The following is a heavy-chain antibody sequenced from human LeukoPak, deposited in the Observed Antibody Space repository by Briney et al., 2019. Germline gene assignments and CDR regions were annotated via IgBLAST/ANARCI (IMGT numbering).Heavy chain of an antibody. J-gene: IGHJ4*02. V-gene: IGHV3-48*03. CDR3: ARGYCSSTSCYWGFSYFDY. CDR1: GFTFSSYE. Sequence: GSLRLSCAASGFTFSSYEMNWVRQAPGKGLEWVSYISSSGSTIYYADSVRGRLTISRDNAKNSLYLQMNSLRAEDTAVYYCARGYCSSTSCYWGFSYFDYWGQGTLVTVSS. D-gene: IGHD2-2*01. CDR2: ISSSGSTI.